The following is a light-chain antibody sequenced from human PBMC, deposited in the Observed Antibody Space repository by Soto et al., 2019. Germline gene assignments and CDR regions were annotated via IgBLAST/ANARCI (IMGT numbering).Light chain of an antibody. Sequence: EIVMMQSPATLSVSPGERATLSCRASQSVSSNLAWYQQKPGQAPRLLIYDASNRATGIPARFSGSGSGTDFTLTISSLEPEDFAVYYCQQRSNWPTFGQGTKVDIK. CDR2: DAS. J-gene: IGKJ1*01. CDR3: QQRSNWPT. V-gene: IGKV3-11*01. CDR1: QSVSSN.